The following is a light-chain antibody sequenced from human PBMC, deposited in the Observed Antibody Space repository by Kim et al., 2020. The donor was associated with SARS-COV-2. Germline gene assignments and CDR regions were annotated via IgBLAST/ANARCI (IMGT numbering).Light chain of an antibody. V-gene: IGKV1-6*01. Sequence: AIQMTQSPSSLSASVGDRVTITCRASQHISTALGWYLQRPGKAPELLISGASTVQSGVPSRFSGSGFGTDFTLTISSLQPEDFATYYCLHDYGYPLTFGQGTRLEIK. CDR1: QHISTA. CDR3: LHDYGYPLT. CDR2: GAS. J-gene: IGKJ5*01.